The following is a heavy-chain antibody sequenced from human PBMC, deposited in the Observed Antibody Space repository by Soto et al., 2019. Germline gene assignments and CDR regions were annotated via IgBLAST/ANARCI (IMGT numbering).Heavy chain of an antibody. J-gene: IGHJ5*02. CDR3: ARDLHRYCSGGSCYRSLDP. CDR1: GYTFTGYY. Sequence: GASVKVSCKASGYTFTGYYMHWVRQAPGQGLEWMGWINPNSGCTNYAQKFQGRVTMTRDTSISTAYMELSRLRSDDTAVYYCARDLHRYCSGGSCYRSLDPWGQGTLVTVSS. D-gene: IGHD2-15*01. CDR2: INPNSGCT. V-gene: IGHV1-2*02.